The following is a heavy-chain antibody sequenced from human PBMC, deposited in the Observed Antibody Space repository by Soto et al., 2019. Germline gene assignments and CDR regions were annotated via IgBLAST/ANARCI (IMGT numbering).Heavy chain of an antibody. CDR2: IKSKTDGGTT. V-gene: IGHV3-15*01. Sequence: EVQLVESGGGLVKPGGSLRLSCAASGFTFNDAWMSWVRQAPGKGLEWVGRIKSKTDGGTTDYAAPVKGRFTISRDDSKNTLYLQMNSLKTEDTAVYYCTTDGEVRYSSGWYYSSLYYYYGMDVWGQGTTVTVSS. CDR1: GFTFNDAW. J-gene: IGHJ6*02. CDR3: TTDGEVRYSSGWYYSSLYYYYGMDV. D-gene: IGHD6-19*01.